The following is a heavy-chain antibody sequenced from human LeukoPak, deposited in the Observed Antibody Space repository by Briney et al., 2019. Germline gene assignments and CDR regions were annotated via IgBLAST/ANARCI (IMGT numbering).Heavy chain of an antibody. CDR2: ISGSGGST. J-gene: IGHJ4*02. CDR1: GFTFSSYA. Sequence: GGSLRLSCAASGFTFSSYAMSWVRQAPGKGLEWVSAISGSGGSTYYADSVKGRFTISRDNSKNTLYLQMNSLRAEDTAVYYCANSSIAAVATLGHWGQGTLVTVSS. D-gene: IGHD6-13*01. CDR3: ANSSIAAVATLGH. V-gene: IGHV3-23*01.